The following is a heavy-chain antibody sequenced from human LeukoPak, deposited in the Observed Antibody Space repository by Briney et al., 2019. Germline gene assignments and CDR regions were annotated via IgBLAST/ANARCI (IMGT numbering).Heavy chain of an antibody. Sequence: SETLSLTCTVSGGSIISTSFYWGWIRQPPGKGLAWLGSIYHSGSTYDNPSLKSRVTISVDRSKNQFSLKLSSVTAADTAVYYCARLYYDSRGYYWFDPWGQGTLVTVSS. CDR1: GGSIISTSFY. CDR2: IYHSGST. J-gene: IGHJ5*02. D-gene: IGHD3-22*01. V-gene: IGHV4-39*01. CDR3: ARLYYDSRGYYWFDP.